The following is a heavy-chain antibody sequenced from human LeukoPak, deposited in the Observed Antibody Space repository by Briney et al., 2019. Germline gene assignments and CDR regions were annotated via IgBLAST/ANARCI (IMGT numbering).Heavy chain of an antibody. CDR2: ISSSGSTI. Sequence: GGSLRLSCAASGFTFSDYYMSWIHQAPGKGLEWVSYISSSGSTIYYADSVKGRFTISRDNAKNSLYLQMNSLRAEDTAVYYCARAPYYYGSGSYVDVWGQGTTVTVSS. CDR3: ARAPYYYGSGSYVDV. V-gene: IGHV3-11*01. J-gene: IGHJ6*02. D-gene: IGHD3-10*01. CDR1: GFTFSDYY.